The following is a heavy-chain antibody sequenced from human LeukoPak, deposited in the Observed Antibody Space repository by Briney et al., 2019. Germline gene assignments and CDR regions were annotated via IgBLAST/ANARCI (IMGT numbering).Heavy chain of an antibody. CDR2: ISYDGSNK. J-gene: IGHJ5*02. V-gene: IGHV3-30*03. Sequence: GGSLRLSCAAAGFTFSSYGMHWVRQAPGKGLEWVAVISYDGSNKYYAGSVKGRFTISRDNSKNTLYLQMNSLRAEDTAVYYCARAMGYDFFLDGFDPWGQGTLVTVSS. CDR1: GFTFSSYG. CDR3: ARAMGYDFFLDGFDP. D-gene: IGHD3-3*01.